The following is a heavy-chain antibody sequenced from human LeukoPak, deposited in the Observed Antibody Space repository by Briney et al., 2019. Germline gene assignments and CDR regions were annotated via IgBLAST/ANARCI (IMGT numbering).Heavy chain of an antibody. CDR2: ISSSSSYI. CDR3: ARDRSYYGSGSYPLNGMDV. Sequence: GGSLRVSCAASGFTFSSYSMNWVRQAPGKGLEWVSSISSSSSYIYYADSVKGRFTISRDNAKNSLYLQMNSLRAEDTAVYYCARDRSYYGSGSYPLNGMDVWGKGTTVTVSS. V-gene: IGHV3-21*01. J-gene: IGHJ6*04. CDR1: GFTFSSYS. D-gene: IGHD3-10*01.